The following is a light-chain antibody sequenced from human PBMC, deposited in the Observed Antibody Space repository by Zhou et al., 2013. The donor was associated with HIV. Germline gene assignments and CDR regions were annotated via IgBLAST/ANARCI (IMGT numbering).Light chain of an antibody. CDR1: QSLSSNY. Sequence: IVLTQSPGTLSLSLGERATLSCRASQSLSSNYLAWYQQKPGQAPRLLIYGTSTRATGIPDRFSGSGSGTDFTLTISRLEPEDFALYFCEQYDKSLTFGGGTKVEIK. CDR3: EQYDKSLT. J-gene: IGKJ4*01. CDR2: GTS. V-gene: IGKV3-20*01.